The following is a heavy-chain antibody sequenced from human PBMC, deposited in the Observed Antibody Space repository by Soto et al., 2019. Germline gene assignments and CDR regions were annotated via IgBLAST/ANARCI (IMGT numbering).Heavy chain of an antibody. CDR2: ISYDGSNK. CDR3: ARAPPSRENWNYVGGDY. D-gene: IGHD1-7*01. Sequence: GGSLRLSCAASGFTFSSYAMHWVRQAPGKGLEWVAVISYDGSNKYYADSVKGRFTISRDNSKNTLYLQMNSLRAEDTAVYYCARAPPSRENWNYVGGDYWGQGTLVTVSS. J-gene: IGHJ4*02. CDR1: GFTFSSYA. V-gene: IGHV3-30-3*01.